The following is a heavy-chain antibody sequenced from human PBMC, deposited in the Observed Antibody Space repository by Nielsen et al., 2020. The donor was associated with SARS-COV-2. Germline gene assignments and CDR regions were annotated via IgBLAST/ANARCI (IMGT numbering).Heavy chain of an antibody. V-gene: IGHV3-30-3*02. J-gene: IGHJ6*02. CDR3: AKGVVAATEDPYYYYYYGMDV. Sequence: VRQAPGKRLEWVAVISYDGSNKYYADSVKGRFTISRDNSKNTLYLQMNSLRAEDTAVYCCAKGVVAATEDPYYYYYYGMDVWGQGTTVTVSS. D-gene: IGHD2-15*01. CDR2: ISYDGSNK.